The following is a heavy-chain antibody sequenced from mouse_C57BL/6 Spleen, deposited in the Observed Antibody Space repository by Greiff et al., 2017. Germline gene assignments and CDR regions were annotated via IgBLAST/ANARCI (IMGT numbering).Heavy chain of an antibody. CDR1: GYTFTSYW. Sequence: QVQLQQSGAELVKPGASVKLSCKASGYTFTSYWMHWVQQRPGRGLEWIGRIDPNGGGTKYNEKFKSKVTLTVDKPSSSAYMQLSSLTSEDSAVSYCENYSTDFDYWGQGTTLTVSS. V-gene: IGHV1-72*01. D-gene: IGHD2-5*01. CDR2: IDPNGGGT. CDR3: ENYSTDFDY. J-gene: IGHJ2*01.